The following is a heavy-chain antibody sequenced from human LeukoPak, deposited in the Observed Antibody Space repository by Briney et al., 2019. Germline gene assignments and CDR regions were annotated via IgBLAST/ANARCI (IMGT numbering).Heavy chain of an antibody. CDR3: AKEGYDSSGYWIPYYYYYMDV. J-gene: IGHJ6*03. D-gene: IGHD3-22*01. CDR1: GFTFSTYA. Sequence: GGSLRLSCAASGFTFSTYAMHWVRQAPGKGLEWVAVISYDGSSKYYADSVKGRFTISRDNSKNTLYLQMNSLRAEDTAVYYCAKEGYDSSGYWIPYYYYYMDVWGKGTTVTVSS. CDR2: ISYDGSSK. V-gene: IGHV3-30*04.